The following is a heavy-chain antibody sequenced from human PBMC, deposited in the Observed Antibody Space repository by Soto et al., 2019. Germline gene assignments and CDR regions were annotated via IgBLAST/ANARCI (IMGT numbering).Heavy chain of an antibody. Sequence: PGESPKISCKGSGYSFNSYWIIGVRQMPGKGREGVGRIDPSDSDTNYSPFFQGHGTISADKAISTAYLQSSSLKASDTAMSYCARSCNYDSSSLFDIWGQGTMVTVSS. CDR2: IDPSDSDT. V-gene: IGHV5-10-1*01. CDR3: ARSCNYDSSSLFDI. J-gene: IGHJ3*02. D-gene: IGHD3-22*01. CDR1: GYSFNSYW.